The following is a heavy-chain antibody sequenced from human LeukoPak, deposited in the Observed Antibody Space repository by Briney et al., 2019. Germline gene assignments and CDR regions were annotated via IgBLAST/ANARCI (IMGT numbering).Heavy chain of an antibody. D-gene: IGHD5-18*01. CDR2: ISSSSSYI. V-gene: IGHV3-21*01. CDR1: GFTFSSYS. J-gene: IGHJ4*02. CDR3: ARDLGYSYGPTYFDY. Sequence: GGSLRLSCAASGFTFSSYSMNWVRQAPGKGLEWVSSISSSSSYIYYADSAKGRFTISRDNAKNSLYLQMNSLRAEDTAVYYCARDLGYSYGPTYFDYWGQGTLVTVSS.